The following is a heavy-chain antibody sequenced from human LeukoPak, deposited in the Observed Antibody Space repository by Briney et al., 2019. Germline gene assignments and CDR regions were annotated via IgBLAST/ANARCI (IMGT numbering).Heavy chain of an antibody. D-gene: IGHD3-10*01. CDR3: ARGDVPTITADYFQN. Sequence: GGSLRLSCAASGFTFDDYGMSWVRQVPGRGLEWICGINWNSGVTDYADSVKGRFNISRENAKNSLFFQMNSLRDEDTAFYYCARGDVPTITADYFQNWGQGTLVTVSS. CDR1: GFTFDDYG. J-gene: IGHJ1*01. CDR2: INWNSGVT. V-gene: IGHV3-20*04.